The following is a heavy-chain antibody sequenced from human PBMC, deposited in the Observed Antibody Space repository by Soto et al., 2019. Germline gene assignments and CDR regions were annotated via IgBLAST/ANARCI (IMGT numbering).Heavy chain of an antibody. Sequence: SETLSLTCAVYGGSFSGYYWSWIRRPPWKGLEWIGEINRSGSTNYNPSLKSRVTISVDTSKNQFSLKLSSVTAADTAVYYCAIRRRQQLAHFDYWGQGTLVTVSS. CDR3: AIRRRQQLAHFDY. V-gene: IGHV4-34*01. J-gene: IGHJ4*02. CDR1: GGSFSGYY. CDR2: INRSGST. D-gene: IGHD6-13*01.